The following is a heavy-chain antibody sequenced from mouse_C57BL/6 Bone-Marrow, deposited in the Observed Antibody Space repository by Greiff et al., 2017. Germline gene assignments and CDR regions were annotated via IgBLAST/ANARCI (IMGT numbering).Heavy chain of an antibody. D-gene: IGHD1-1*01. CDR2: INPSSGYT. J-gene: IGHJ3*01. CDR3: ARGEDYYGGSYGGAWFAY. V-gene: IGHV1-7*01. Sequence: QVQLQQSGAELAKPGASVKLSCKASGYTFTSYWMHWVKQRPGQGLEWIGYINPSSGYTKYNQKFKDKATLTADKSSSTAYMQLSSLTYEVSSVYYCARGEDYYGGSYGGAWFAYWGQGTLVTVSA. CDR1: GYTFTSYW.